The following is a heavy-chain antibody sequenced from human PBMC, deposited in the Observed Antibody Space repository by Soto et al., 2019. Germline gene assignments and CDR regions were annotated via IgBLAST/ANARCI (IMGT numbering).Heavy chain of an antibody. CDR1: GGTFSSYA. CDR2: IIPIFGTA. V-gene: IGHV1-69*13. Sequence: SVKVSCKASGGTFSSYAISWVRQAPGQGLEWMGGIIPIFGTANYAQKFQGRVTITADESTSTAYMELSSLRSEDTAVYYCASASYYYDSSGYFDYWGQGTLGTVSP. J-gene: IGHJ4*02. D-gene: IGHD3-22*01. CDR3: ASASYYYDSSGYFDY.